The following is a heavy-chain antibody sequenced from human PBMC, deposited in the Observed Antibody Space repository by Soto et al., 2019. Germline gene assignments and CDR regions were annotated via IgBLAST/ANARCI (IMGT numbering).Heavy chain of an antibody. J-gene: IGHJ4*02. V-gene: IGHV4-59*08. CDR3: ARGVATIDLFYFDY. Sequence: PSETLSLTCTVSGGSISSYYWSWIRQPPGKGLEWIGYIYYSGSTNYNPSLKSRVTISVDTSRNQFSLKLSSVTAADTAVYYCARGVATIDLFYFDYWGQGTLVTVSS. D-gene: IGHD5-12*01. CDR2: IYYSGST. CDR1: GGSISSYY.